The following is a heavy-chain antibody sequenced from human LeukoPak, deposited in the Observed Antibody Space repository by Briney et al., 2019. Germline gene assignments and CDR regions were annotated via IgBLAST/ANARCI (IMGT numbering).Heavy chain of an antibody. J-gene: IGHJ4*02. D-gene: IGHD4-17*01. CDR2: ISYDGSNK. CDR3: TAPRFGGYGDYPLDY. CDR1: GFTFSSYA. Sequence: GGSLRLSCAASGFTFSSYAMHWVRQAPGKGLEWVAVISYDGSNKYYADSVKGRFTISRGNSKNTLYLQMNSLRAEDTAVYYCTAPRFGGYGDYPLDYWGQGTLVTVSS. V-gene: IGHV3-30-3*01.